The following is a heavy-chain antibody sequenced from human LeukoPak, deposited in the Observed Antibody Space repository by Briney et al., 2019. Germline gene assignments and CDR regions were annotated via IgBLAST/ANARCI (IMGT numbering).Heavy chain of an antibody. J-gene: IGHJ5*02. D-gene: IGHD3-16*01. Sequence: SETLSLTCAVYGGSFSGYYWSWIRQPPGKGLEWIGEINHSGSTNYNPSLKSRVTISVDTSKNQFSLKLSSVSAADTAVYYCARRLGGWFDPWGQGTLVTVSS. CDR3: ARRLGGWFDP. CDR2: INHSGST. V-gene: IGHV4-34*01. CDR1: GGSFSGYY.